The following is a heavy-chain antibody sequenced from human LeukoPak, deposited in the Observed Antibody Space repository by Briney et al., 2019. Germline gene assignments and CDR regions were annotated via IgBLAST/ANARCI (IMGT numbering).Heavy chain of an antibody. D-gene: IGHD6-13*01. J-gene: IGHJ4*02. V-gene: IGHV3-53*01. CDR3: ARAPPYSSSWYYDY. CDR1: GFTVSSNY. Sequence: SGGSLRLSCAASGFTVSSNYMSWVRQAPGKGLEWVSVIYSGGSTYYADSVKGRFTISRDNSKNTLYLQMNSLRAEDTAVYYCARAPPYSSSWYYDYWGQGTLVTVSS. CDR2: IYSGGST.